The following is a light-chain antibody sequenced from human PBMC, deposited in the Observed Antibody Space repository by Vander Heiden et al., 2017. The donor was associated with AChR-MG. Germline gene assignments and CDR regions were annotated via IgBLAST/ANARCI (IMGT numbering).Light chain of an antibody. J-gene: IGLJ3*02. Sequence: NFMLTQPHSVSEYAGKTVTISCTGSSGSIASNYVQWYQQRPGSAPTTVIFDDNQSPSGVPDRFSCSIDSSSNSASPTISGLKTEDEAYYYCQSYDSSNQVVFGGGTKLTVL. V-gene: IGLV6-57*02. CDR1: SGSIASNY. CDR3: QSYDSSNQVV. CDR2: DDN.